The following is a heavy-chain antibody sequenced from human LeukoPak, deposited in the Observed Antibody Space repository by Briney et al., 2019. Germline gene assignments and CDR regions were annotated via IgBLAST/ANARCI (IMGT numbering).Heavy chain of an antibody. CDR2: IKSKTDGGTT. CDR1: GFTFSNAW. CDR3: TTVGGGRGVYGSGSYYHPSVH. D-gene: IGHD3-10*01. Sequence: GGSLRLSCAASGFTFSNAWMSWVRQAPGKGLEWVGRIKSKTDGGTTDYAAPVKGRFTISRDDSKNTLYLQMNSLKTEDTAVYYCTTVGGGRGVYGSGSYYHPSVHWGQGTLVTVSS. J-gene: IGHJ4*02. V-gene: IGHV3-15*01.